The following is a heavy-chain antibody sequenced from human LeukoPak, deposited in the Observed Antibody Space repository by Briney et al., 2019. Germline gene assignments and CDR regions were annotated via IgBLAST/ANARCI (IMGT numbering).Heavy chain of an antibody. D-gene: IGHD3-10*01. J-gene: IGHJ4*02. Sequence: SETLSLTCTVSGGSISSGSYYWSWIRQPAGKGLEWIGRIYTSGSTNYNPSLKSRVTISVDTSKNQFSLKLSSVTAADTAVYYCARGRLRFGELLDWGQGTLVTVSS. CDR1: GGSISSGSYY. CDR2: IYTSGST. V-gene: IGHV4-61*02. CDR3: ARGRLRFGELLD.